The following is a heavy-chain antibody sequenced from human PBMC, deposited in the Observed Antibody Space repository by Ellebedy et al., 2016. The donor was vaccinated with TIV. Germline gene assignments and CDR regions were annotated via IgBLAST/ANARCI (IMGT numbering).Heavy chain of an antibody. CDR1: GFTVSTNY. V-gene: IGHV3-53*01. CDR2: FYSDDKT. Sequence: GESLKISCAASGFTVSTNYMSWVRQAPGKGLEWVSVFYSDDKTYYADSVKGRFTFSRDNSRNTVPLQMSGLRAEDTAIYYCVRSGHSDGYFDYWGQGTLVTVSS. J-gene: IGHJ4*02. D-gene: IGHD3-10*01. CDR3: VRSGHSDGYFDY.